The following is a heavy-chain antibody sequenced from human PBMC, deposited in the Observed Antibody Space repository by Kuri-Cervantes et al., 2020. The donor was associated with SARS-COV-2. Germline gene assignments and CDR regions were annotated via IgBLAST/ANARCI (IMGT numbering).Heavy chain of an antibody. J-gene: IGHJ4*02. CDR3: ASDRVGASDY. Sequence: GGSLRLSCAASGFTFSSYSMNWVRQAPGKGLEWVSSISSSSSYIYYADSVKGRFTISRDNSKNSLYLQMNSLRAEDTAVYYCASDRVGASDYWGQGTLVTVSS. CDR1: GFTFSSYS. CDR2: ISSSSSYI. V-gene: IGHV3-21*01. D-gene: IGHD1-26*01.